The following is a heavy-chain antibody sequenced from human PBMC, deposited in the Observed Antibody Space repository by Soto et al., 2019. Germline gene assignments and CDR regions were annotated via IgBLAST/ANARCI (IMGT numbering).Heavy chain of an antibody. CDR1: GYTFTDYD. D-gene: IGHD3-9*01. V-gene: IGHV1-8*01. Sequence: QVQLVQSGAEVKTPGASVKVSCKASGYTFTDYDINWVRQAPGQGLEWVGRMNPNSGKTDYAQKFQARVTMTRDTSISTAYLELSSLGYEDTAVFYCSTWGRSGLYTGFFWGLGTLVTVAS. CDR3: STWGRSGLYTGFF. J-gene: IGHJ4*02. CDR2: MNPNSGKT.